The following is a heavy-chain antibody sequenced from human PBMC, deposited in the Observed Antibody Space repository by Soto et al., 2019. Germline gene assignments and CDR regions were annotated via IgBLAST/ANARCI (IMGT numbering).Heavy chain of an antibody. Sequence: GGSLRLSCAASGFTFSSYGMHWVRQAPGKGLEWVAVIWYDGSNKYYADSVKGRFTISRDSSKNTLYLQMNSLRAEDTAVYYCAKDSALLWFGYYFDYWGQGTLVTVSS. V-gene: IGHV3-33*06. D-gene: IGHD3-10*01. J-gene: IGHJ4*02. CDR1: GFTFSSYG. CDR2: IWYDGSNK. CDR3: AKDSALLWFGYYFDY.